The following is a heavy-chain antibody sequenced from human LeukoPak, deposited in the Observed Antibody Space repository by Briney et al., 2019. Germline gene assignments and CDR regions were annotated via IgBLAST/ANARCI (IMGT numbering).Heavy chain of an antibody. V-gene: IGHV3-48*03. D-gene: IGHD2-15*01. Sequence: GGSLRLSCAASGFTFSSYEMNWVRRAPGKGLEWVSYISSSGSTIYYADSVKGRFTISRDNSKNTLYLQMNTLRAEDTAVYYCAKGVGYCSGGSCQQFDYWGQGTLVTVSS. CDR1: GFTFSSYE. CDR3: AKGVGYCSGGSCQQFDY. J-gene: IGHJ4*02. CDR2: ISSSGSTI.